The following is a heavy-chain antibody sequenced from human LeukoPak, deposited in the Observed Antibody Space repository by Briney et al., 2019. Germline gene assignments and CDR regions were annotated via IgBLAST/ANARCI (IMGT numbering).Heavy chain of an antibody. CDR3: AKASIRVGYYYYGMDV. CDR2: ISYDGSNK. CDR1: GFTFSSYG. D-gene: IGHD1-26*01. V-gene: IGHV3-30*18. Sequence: PGRSLRLSCAASGFTFSSYGMHWVRQAPGKGLEWVAVISYDGSNKYYADSVKGRFTISRDNSKNTLYLQMNSLRAEDTAVYYCAKASIRVGYYYYGMDVWGQGTTVTVSS. J-gene: IGHJ6*02.